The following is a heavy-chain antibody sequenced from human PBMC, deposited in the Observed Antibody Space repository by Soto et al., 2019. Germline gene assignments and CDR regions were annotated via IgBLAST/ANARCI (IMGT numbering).Heavy chain of an antibody. CDR2: ISSGSSTI. Sequence: GGSLRLSCAASGFTFSSYSMNWVRQAPGKGLEWLSYISSGSSTIYYADYVKGRFTISRDNAENSLYLQMNSLRAEDTAVYYCARALWGSYQSDHWGQGTLVTVSS. CDR1: GFTFSSYS. CDR3: ARALWGSYQSDH. J-gene: IGHJ4*02. D-gene: IGHD3-16*02. V-gene: IGHV3-48*01.